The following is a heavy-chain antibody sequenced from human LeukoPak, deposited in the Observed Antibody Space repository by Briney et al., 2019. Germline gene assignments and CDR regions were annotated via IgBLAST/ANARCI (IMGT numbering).Heavy chain of an antibody. V-gene: IGHV1-18*01. CDR3: ARDRAMTTVTTDDAFDI. CDR2: ISAYNGNT. Sequence: ASVKVSCKASGYTFTSYDVNWVRQASGQGLEWMGWISAYNGNTNYAQKLQGRVTMTTDTSTSTAYMELRSLRSDDTAVYYCARDRAMTTVTTDDAFDIWGQGTMVTVSS. D-gene: IGHD4-11*01. CDR1: GYTFTSYD. J-gene: IGHJ3*02.